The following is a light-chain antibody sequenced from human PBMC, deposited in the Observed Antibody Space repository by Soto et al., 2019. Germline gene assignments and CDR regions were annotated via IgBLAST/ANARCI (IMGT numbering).Light chain of an antibody. Sequence: QSALTQPASVSGSPGQSITISCTGTSSDVGGYKYVSWYQQHPGKAPKLMIYEVSSRPSGVSNRFSGSKSGNTASLTISGLQAEDEADYYCTSYATGRTLYVFGTGTKVTVL. V-gene: IGLV2-14*01. CDR3: TSYATGRTLYV. CDR1: SSDVGGYKY. J-gene: IGLJ1*01. CDR2: EVS.